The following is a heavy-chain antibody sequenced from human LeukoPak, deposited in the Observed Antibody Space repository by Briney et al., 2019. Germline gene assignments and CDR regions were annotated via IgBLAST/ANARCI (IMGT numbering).Heavy chain of an antibody. V-gene: IGHV3-30*03. CDR1: GFTFSSYG. CDR2: ISYDGRNK. D-gene: IGHD4-17*01. J-gene: IGHJ4*02. Sequence: GGSLRLSCAASGFTFSSYGMHWVRQAPGKGLEWVAVISYDGRNKYYADSVKGRFTISRDNSKNTLYLQMGSLRAEDMAVYYCARTGDYVVGYFDYWGQGTLVTVSS. CDR3: ARTGDYVVGYFDY.